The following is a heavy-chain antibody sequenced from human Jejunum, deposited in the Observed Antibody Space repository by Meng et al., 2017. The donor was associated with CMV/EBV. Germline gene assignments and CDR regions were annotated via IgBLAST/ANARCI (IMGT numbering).Heavy chain of an antibody. Sequence: HVQQVKSWSDLKKDGASVKGSCKAIGYTFSTYTMNWVREDQGRGLGVVGWICTNTSTPTYSQGLIRRFVFSLDTSVSTAYLQIRSLKAEETSVYYCARGGNVDHWGQGTLVTVSS. CDR3: ARGGNVDH. J-gene: IGHJ4*02. V-gene: IGHV7-4-1*02. CDR1: GYTFSTYT. CDR2: ICTNTSTP.